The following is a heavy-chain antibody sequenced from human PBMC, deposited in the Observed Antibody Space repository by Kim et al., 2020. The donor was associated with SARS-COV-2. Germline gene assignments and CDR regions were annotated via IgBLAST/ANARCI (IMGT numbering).Heavy chain of an antibody. V-gene: IGHV3-23*01. CDR2: ISGSGGST. J-gene: IGHJ5*02. CDR3: AKDEQQLVLGGWFDP. CDR1: GFTFSSYA. D-gene: IGHD6-13*01. Sequence: GGSLRLSCAASGFTFSSYAMSWVRQAPGKGLEWVSAISGSGGSTYYADSVKGRFTISRDNSKNTLYLQMNSLRAEDTAVYYCAKDEQQLVLGGWFDPWGQGTLVTVSS.